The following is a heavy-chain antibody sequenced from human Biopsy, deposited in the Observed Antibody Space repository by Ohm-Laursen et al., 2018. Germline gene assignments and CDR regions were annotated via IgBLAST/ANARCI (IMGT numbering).Heavy chain of an antibody. V-gene: IGHV3-53*01. CDR3: ARSGWLENDAFDI. Sequence: SLRLSCAASGFTVSSNYMSWVRQAPGKGLEWVSVIYSGGSTYYADSVKGRFTISRDNSKNTLYLQMNSLRAEDTAVYYCARSGWLENDAFDIWGQGTMVTVSS. J-gene: IGHJ3*02. D-gene: IGHD6-19*01. CDR1: GFTVSSNY. CDR2: IYSGGST.